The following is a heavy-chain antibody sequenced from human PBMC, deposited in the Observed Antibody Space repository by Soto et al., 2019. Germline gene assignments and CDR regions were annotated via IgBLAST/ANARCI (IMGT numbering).Heavy chain of an antibody. D-gene: IGHD3-3*01. CDR1: GGSISSSSYY. CDR2: IYYSGST. CDR3: ARRYYDFWSGYLGPFDY. Sequence: SETLSLTCTVSGGSISSSSYYWGWIRQPPGKGLEWIGSIYYSGSTYYNPSLKSRVTISVDTSKNQFSLKLSSVTAADTAVYYCARRYYDFWSGYLGPFDYWGQGTLVTVSS. V-gene: IGHV4-39*01. J-gene: IGHJ4*02.